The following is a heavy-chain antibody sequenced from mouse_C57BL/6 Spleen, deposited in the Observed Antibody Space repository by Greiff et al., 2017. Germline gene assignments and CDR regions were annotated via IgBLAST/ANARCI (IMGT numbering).Heavy chain of an antibody. Sequence: VKLQESGAELVKPGASVKMSCKASGYTFTTYPIEWMKQNHGKSLEWIGNFHPYNDDTKYNEKFKGKATLTVEKSSSTVYLELSRLTSDDSAVYYCARGDGYYGWYFDVWGTGTTVTVSS. CDR1: GYTFTTYP. CDR2: FHPYNDDT. CDR3: ARGDGYYGWYFDV. J-gene: IGHJ1*03. D-gene: IGHD2-3*01. V-gene: IGHV1-47*01.